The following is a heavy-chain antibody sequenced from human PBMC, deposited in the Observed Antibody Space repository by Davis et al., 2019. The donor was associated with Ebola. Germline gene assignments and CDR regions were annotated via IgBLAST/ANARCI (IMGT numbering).Heavy chain of an antibody. CDR1: GGTFSSYA. CDR3: ASTGENYSNSWYHYYGMDV. J-gene: IGHJ6*04. CDR2: IIPIFGTA. Sequence: SVTVSCKASGGTFSSYAISWVRQAPGQGLEWMGGIIPIFGTANYAQKFQGRVTITADESTSTAYMELSSLRSEDTAVYYCASTGENYSNSWYHYYGMDVWGKGTTVTVSS. V-gene: IGHV1-69*13. D-gene: IGHD6-13*01.